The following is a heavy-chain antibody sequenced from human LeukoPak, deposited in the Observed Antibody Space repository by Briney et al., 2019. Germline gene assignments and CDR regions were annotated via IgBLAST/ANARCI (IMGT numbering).Heavy chain of an antibody. Sequence: SGTLSLTCAVYGGSFSGYYWSWIRQPPGKGLEWIGEINHSGSTNYNPSLKSRVTISVDTSKNQFSLKLSSVTAADTAVYYCARGVGQWLVRAQGWFDPWGQGTLVTVSS. CDR1: GGSFSGYY. V-gene: IGHV4-34*01. D-gene: IGHD6-19*01. CDR2: INHSGST. CDR3: ARGVGQWLVRAQGWFDP. J-gene: IGHJ5*02.